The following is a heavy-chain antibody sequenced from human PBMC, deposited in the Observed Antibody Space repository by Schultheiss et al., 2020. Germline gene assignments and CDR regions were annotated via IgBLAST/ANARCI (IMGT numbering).Heavy chain of an antibody. CDR3: ARVDREQQWLSGGYYYYGMDV. V-gene: IGHV1-2*04. CDR1: GYTFTGYY. J-gene: IGHJ6*04. D-gene: IGHD6-19*01. Sequence: ASVKVSCKASGYTFTGYYMHWVRQAPGQGLEWMGWINPNSGGTNYAQKFQGWVTMTRDTSISTAYMELSRLRSDDTAVYYCARVDREQQWLSGGYYYYGMDVWGKGTTVTVSS. CDR2: INPNSGGT.